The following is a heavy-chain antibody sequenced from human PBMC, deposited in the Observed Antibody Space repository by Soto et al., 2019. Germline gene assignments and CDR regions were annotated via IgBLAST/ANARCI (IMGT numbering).Heavy chain of an antibody. CDR1: GGSISSYY. CDR2: IYYSGST. D-gene: IGHD6-6*01. CDR3: ARGLYSSSSRWLDP. J-gene: IGHJ5*02. V-gene: IGHV4-59*01. Sequence: SETLSLTCTVSGGSISSYYWSWIRQPPGKGLEWIGYIYYSGSTNYNPSLKSRVTISVDTSKNQFSLKLSSVTAADTAVYYCARGLYSSSSRWLDPWGQGTLVTVSS.